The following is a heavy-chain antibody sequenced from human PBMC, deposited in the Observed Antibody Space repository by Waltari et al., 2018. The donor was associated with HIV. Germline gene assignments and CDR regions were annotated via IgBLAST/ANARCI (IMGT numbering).Heavy chain of an antibody. Sequence: QVQLVQSGAEVKKPGASVKVSCKASGYTFTGYHIHWVRQAPGQGLEWMGWINPDSGGKNNAQRVQGRVTRTRDTSLSTTYRELSRRGSDDTAVYYCAREEVRKTYRWGMITFASPSSGMDVWGQGTTVTVSS. CDR1: GYTFTGYH. CDR3: AREEVRKTYRWGMITFASPSSGMDV. V-gene: IGHV1-2*02. J-gene: IGHJ6*02. CDR2: INPDSGGK. D-gene: IGHD3-16*01.